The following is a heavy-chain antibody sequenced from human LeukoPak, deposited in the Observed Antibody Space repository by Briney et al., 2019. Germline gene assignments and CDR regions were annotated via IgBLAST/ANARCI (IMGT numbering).Heavy chain of an antibody. CDR3: ARDLIIPSTMIGSLEY. D-gene: IGHD3-22*01. CDR2: ISSSSSYL. J-gene: IGHJ4*02. CDR1: GFTFSSYS. V-gene: IGHV3-21*01. Sequence: GGSLRLSCAASGFTFSSYSMNWVRQAPGKGLEWVSSISSSSSYLYYADPVKGRFTISRDNAKNSLYLQMNSLRAEDTAVYYCARDLIIPSTMIGSLEYWGQGTLVTVSS.